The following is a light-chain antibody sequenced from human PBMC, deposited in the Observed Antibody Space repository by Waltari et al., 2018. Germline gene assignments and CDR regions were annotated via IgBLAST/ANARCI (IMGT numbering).Light chain of an antibody. CDR1: QRVSSNC. CDR2: GAS. J-gene: IGKJ4*01. Sequence: IVLTQSPGTLSLPPGERAPLTCSASQRVSSNCLAGYQQRPGQAPRLLIYGASSRATGIPDRFSGSGSGTDFTLTISRLEPEDFAVYFCQQYGGSLTFGGGTKVEIK. CDR3: QQYGGSLT. V-gene: IGKV3-20*01.